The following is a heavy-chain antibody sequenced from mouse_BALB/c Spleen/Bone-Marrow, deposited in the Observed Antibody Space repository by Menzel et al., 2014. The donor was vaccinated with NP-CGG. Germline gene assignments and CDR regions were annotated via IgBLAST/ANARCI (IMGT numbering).Heavy chain of an antibody. J-gene: IGHJ4*01. CDR3: ARSILGAIDY. CDR2: IDPYNGGT. V-gene: IGHV1S135*01. CDR1: GYAFTGYN. Sequence: LVESGPELVKPGASVKVSCKASGYAFTGYNMYWVKQSHGKSLEWIGYIDPYNGGTSYNQKFKGKATLTVDKSSSTAYMHLNSLTSEDSAVYYCARSILGAIDYWGQGTSVTVSS. D-gene: IGHD4-1*01.